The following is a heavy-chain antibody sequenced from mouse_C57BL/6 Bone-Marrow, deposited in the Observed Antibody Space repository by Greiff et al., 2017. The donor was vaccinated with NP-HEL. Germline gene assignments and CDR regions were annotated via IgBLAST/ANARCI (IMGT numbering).Heavy chain of an antibody. CDR2: ISYSGST. CDR1: GYSITSDY. CDR3: ARYPYYYGSSYYWYFDV. Sequence: EVQLQQSGPGLAKPSQTLSLTCSVTGYSITSDYWNWIRKFPGNKLEYMGYISYSGSTYYNPSLKSRISITRDTSKNQYYLQFNSVTTEDTATYYCARYPYYYGSSYYWYFDVWGTGTTVTVSS. V-gene: IGHV3-8*01. D-gene: IGHD1-1*01. J-gene: IGHJ1*03.